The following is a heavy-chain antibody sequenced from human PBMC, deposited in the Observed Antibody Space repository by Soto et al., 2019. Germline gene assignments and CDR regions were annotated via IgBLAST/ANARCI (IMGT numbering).Heavy chain of an antibody. CDR3: ARDPPPPDY. CDR1: GYTFASYA. CDR2: ISAYNGNT. V-gene: IGHV1-18*01. J-gene: IGHJ4*02. Sequence: QVQLVQSGAEVKKPGASVKVSCKASGYTFASYAISWMRQAPGQGLEWMGWISAYNGNTNYAQKLQGRVTMPTDTPTSTAYMGMRSLRSVDTAVYYCARDPPPPDYRGQGTLVTVSS.